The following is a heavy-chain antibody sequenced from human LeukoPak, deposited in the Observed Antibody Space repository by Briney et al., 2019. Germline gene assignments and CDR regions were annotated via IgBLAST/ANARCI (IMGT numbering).Heavy chain of an antibody. V-gene: IGHV3-48*03. CDR2: ITGSGGKT. J-gene: IGHJ4*02. Sequence: SGGSLRLSCAASGFIFSTYEMNWVRQAPGRGLEWLSYITGSGGKTYYADSVKGRFTISRDNSKNTLYLQINSLRPEDTAVYYCAKDQSQWGQGTLVIVSS. CDR1: GFIFSTYE. CDR3: AKDQSQ.